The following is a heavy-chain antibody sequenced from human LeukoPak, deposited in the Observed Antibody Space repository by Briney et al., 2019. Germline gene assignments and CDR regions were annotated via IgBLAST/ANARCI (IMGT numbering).Heavy chain of an antibody. D-gene: IGHD6-19*01. CDR2: IRGSGAST. CDR1: GFTFSSHA. Sequence: GGSLRLSCGASGFTFSSHAMSWVRQAPGKGLEWVSFIRGSGASTYYADSVKGRFTISRDNSKNTLYLQMNSLRAEDTAVYYCAKGIAVAGTGFDYWGQGTLVTVSS. CDR3: AKGIAVAGTGFDY. V-gene: IGHV3-23*01. J-gene: IGHJ4*02.